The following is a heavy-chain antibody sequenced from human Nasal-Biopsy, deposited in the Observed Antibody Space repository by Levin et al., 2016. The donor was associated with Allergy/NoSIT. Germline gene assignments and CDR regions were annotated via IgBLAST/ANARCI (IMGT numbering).Heavy chain of an antibody. CDR3: ARGLSGYDYGDY. CDR2: SSIGGTFI. J-gene: IGHJ4*02. D-gene: IGHD5-12*01. CDR1: GFSFINYE. Sequence: GESLKISCAASGFSFINYEMNWVRQAPGKGLEWVSYSSIGGTFIHYSDSVRGRFTISRDTAKNSVHLQMNSLRAEDTAVYYCARGLSGYDYGDYWGQGTLVTVSS. V-gene: IGHV3-48*03.